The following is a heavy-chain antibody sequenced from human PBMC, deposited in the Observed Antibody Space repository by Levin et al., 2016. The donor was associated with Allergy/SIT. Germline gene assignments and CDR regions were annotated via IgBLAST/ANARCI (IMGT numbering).Heavy chain of an antibody. V-gene: IGHV3-21*06. CDR2: IDMSGDHI. CDR3: ARDRGRGIVAVTPSTY. CDR1: GFTFSFYS. Sequence: GESLKISCAVSGFTFSFYSVNWVRQAPGKGLEWVSSIDMSGDHISYADSVRGRFNISRDNSQNTVYLQMNSLRVEDTALYYCARDRGRGIVAVTPSTYWGQGTLVTVSS. J-gene: IGHJ4*02. D-gene: IGHD5-12*01.